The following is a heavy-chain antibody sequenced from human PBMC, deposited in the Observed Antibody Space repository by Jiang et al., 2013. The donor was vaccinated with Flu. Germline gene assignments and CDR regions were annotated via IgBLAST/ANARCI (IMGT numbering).Heavy chain of an antibody. V-gene: IGHV5-51*01. J-gene: IGHJ5*02. Sequence: GAEVKKPGESLKISCKGSGYSFTSYWIAWVRQMPGKGLEWMGIIYPEDSETRYSPSFQGQVTVSADKSIGTAYLQWSSLKASDTAMYYCARVVGSTSPSLNWFDPWGQGTLVTVSS. D-gene: IGHD1-26*01. CDR2: IYPEDSET. CDR3: ARVVGSTSPSLNWFDP. CDR1: GYSFTSYW.